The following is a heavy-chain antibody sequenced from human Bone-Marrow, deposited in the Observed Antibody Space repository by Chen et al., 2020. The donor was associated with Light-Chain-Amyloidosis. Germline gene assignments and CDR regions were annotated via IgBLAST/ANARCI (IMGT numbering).Heavy chain of an antibody. Sequence: EVQLVESGGGLVKPGGSLGLSCRASGFTLNSSTMKWVRQAPGKGLEWVSSMTNSGSKIYYADSVKGRFTISRDNAENSVYLRMNSLRVEDTALYYCARGKAVAVFDYGMDVWGQGTTVTVSS. CDR3: ARGKAVAVFDYGMDV. J-gene: IGHJ6*02. CDR2: MTNSGSKI. V-gene: IGHV3-21*01. D-gene: IGHD6-19*01. CDR1: GFTLNSST.